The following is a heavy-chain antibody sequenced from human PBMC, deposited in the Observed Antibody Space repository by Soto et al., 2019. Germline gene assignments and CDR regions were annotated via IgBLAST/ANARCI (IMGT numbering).Heavy chain of an antibody. J-gene: IGHJ4*02. Sequence: EVQLVESGGGLVKPGGSLRLSCAASGFTCSNGWMNWFRQAPGKGLEWVGRIKSKTDGGTTDYAAPVKGRFTISSDDSTNTLYLQMNSLKTEDTAVYYCTPLALKYSSGWYEFSEWGQGTLVTVSS. CDR3: TPLALKYSSGWYEFSE. D-gene: IGHD6-19*01. CDR1: GFTCSNGW. V-gene: IGHV3-15*07. CDR2: IKSKTDGGTT.